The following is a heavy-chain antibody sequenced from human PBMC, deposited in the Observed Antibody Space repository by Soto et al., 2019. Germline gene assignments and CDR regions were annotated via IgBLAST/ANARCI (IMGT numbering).Heavy chain of an antibody. CDR3: ARAPDKYYFDS. J-gene: IGHJ4*02. CDR1: GGSFNGYY. V-gene: IGHV4-34*01. Sequence: SETLSLTCAVYGGSFNGYYWSWIRQPPGKGPEWIGDINHSGSTNYNPSLKSRVTISVDTSKNQFSLKLRSVTAADMAVFYCARAPDKYYFDSWGQGTQVTV. CDR2: INHSGST.